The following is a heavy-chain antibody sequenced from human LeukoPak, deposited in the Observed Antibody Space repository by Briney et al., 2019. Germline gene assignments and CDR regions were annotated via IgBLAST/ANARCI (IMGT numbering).Heavy chain of an antibody. CDR2: ISGSGGST. CDR1: GFTLGDNA. CDR3: AKGEGSSATYYYYYYMDV. D-gene: IGHD2-2*01. Sequence: PGGALRLSCTASGFTLGDNAISWFRQAPGKGLERVSAISGSGGSTYYADSVKGRFTISRDNSKNTLYLQMNSLRAEVTAVYYCAKGEGSSATYYYYYYMDVWGKGTTVTVSS. V-gene: IGHV3-23*01. J-gene: IGHJ6*03.